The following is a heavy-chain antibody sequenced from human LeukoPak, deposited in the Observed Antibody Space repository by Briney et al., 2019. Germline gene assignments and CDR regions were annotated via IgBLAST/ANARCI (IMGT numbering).Heavy chain of an antibody. V-gene: IGHV4-34*01. CDR1: GGSFSGYY. CDR2: INHSGST. J-gene: IGHJ4*02. D-gene: IGHD3-3*01. CDR3: ARGPYYDLWSGSYFDY. Sequence: PSETLSLTCAVYGGSFSGYYWSWIRQPPGKGLEWIGEINHSGSTNYNPSLKSRVTISVDTSKNQFSLKLSSVTAADTAVYYCARGPYYDLWSGSYFDYWGQGTLVTVSS.